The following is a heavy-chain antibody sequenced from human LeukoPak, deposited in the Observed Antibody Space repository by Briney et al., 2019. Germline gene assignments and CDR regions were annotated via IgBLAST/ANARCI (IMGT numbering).Heavy chain of an antibody. J-gene: IGHJ5*02. CDR2: IKHSGST. Sequence: SETLSLTWAVYGGSFSSYYWSWIRQPPGKGLESIGEIKHSGSTNYNPSLKSRVTISVDTSKHQFSLKLSSVTAADTAVYYCARHLAAAGRGSSYNWFDPWGQGTLVTVSS. CDR3: ARHLAAAGRGSSYNWFDP. D-gene: IGHD6-13*01. V-gene: IGHV4-34*01. CDR1: GGSFSSYY.